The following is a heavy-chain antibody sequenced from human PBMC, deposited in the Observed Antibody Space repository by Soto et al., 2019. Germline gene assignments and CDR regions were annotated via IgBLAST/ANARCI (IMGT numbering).Heavy chain of an antibody. Sequence: EVQLMESGGGLVQPGGSLRLSCAASGFTFTDYAMSWVRQAPGKGLAWVSLITSGGSTYDPDSVKGRFTISRDSSKNTLYLQLNSLRAEDTALFYCARADSSDYYYPSWGQGTLVTVSS. J-gene: IGHJ1*01. CDR1: GFTFTDYA. CDR2: ITSGGST. D-gene: IGHD3-22*01. V-gene: IGHV3-23*01. CDR3: ARADSSDYYYPS.